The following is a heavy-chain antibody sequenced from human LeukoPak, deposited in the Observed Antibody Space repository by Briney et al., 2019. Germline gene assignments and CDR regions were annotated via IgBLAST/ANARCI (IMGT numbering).Heavy chain of an antibody. CDR1: GFTVSSNY. J-gene: IGHJ4*02. V-gene: IGHV3-66*02. Sequence: PGGSLRLSCAASGFTVSSNYMSWVRQAPGKGLEWVSVIYSGGGTYYADSVKGRFTISRDNSKNTLYLQMNSLRAEDTAVYYCARDLYDFWSGYLGYWGQGTLVTVSS. CDR2: IYSGGGT. D-gene: IGHD3-3*01. CDR3: ARDLYDFWSGYLGY.